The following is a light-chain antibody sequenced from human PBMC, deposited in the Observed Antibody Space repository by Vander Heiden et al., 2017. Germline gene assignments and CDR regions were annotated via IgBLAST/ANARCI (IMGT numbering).Light chain of an antibody. CDR1: RSNPGGGYE. CDR3: QSYDSSLSVV. CDR2: GNS. V-gene: IGLV1-40*01. Sequence: QSVLTPPPSVSAAPGPRVTISCTGSRSNPGGGYEVHRYQQLPGTAAKLIIYGNSDRPSGVPDRFSGSKSGTSASLAITGLQAEDEADYYCQSYDSSLSVVFGGGTKLTVL. J-gene: IGLJ2*01.